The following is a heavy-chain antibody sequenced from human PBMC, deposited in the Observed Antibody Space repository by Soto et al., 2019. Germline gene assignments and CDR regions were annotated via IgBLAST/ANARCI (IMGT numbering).Heavy chain of an antibody. J-gene: IGHJ5*02. CDR3: ARAVAPYLGTWFDP. D-gene: IGHD3-16*01. CDR2: ISHTGST. Sequence: SETLSLTCAVSGGSISSGNSYSWSWIRQPPGKGLEWIGSISHTGSTSYNPSLKGRVTMSVDKSKNQFSLKLSSVTAADMAVYYCARAVAPYLGTWFDPWGQGTLVTVS. V-gene: IGHV4-30-2*01. CDR1: GGSISSGNSYS.